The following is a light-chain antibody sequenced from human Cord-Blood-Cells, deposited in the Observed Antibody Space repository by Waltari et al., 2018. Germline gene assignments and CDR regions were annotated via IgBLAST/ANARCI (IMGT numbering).Light chain of an antibody. CDR2: DAS. CDR1: QSISSW. Sequence: DIQMTQSPSTLSASVGDRVTITCRASQSISSWLAWYQQKPGKAPKLLIYDASSLESGVPSRFSGSGSGTEFTLTSSSLQPYDFATYYCQQYNSYSVTFGGGTKVEIK. CDR3: QQYNSYSVT. V-gene: IGKV1-5*01. J-gene: IGKJ4*01.